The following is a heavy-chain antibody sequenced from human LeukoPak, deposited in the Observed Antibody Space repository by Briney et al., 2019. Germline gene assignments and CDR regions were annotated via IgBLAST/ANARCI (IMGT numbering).Heavy chain of an antibody. CDR3: ARAAARLSLYYFDY. D-gene: IGHD6-6*01. CDR1: GGSISSYY. J-gene: IGHJ4*02. Sequence: SETLSLTCTVSGGSISSYYWSWIRQPAGKGLEWIGRIYTSGSTNYNPSLKSRVTMSVDTSKNQFSLKLSSVTAADTAAYYCARAAARLSLYYFDYWGQGTLVTVSS. V-gene: IGHV4-4*07. CDR2: IYTSGST.